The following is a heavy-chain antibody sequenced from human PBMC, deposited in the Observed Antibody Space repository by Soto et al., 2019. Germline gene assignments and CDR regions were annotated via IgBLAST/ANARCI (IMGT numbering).Heavy chain of an antibody. Sequence: EVRLVESGGGLVKPGESLRLSCAASGFTLSSYTMHWVRQAPGKGLEWVASISASRTSIYYADSVKGRFTISRDSAENSLFLQMTSLTAADTAVYYCARPSTQTRFWNWFDPWGQGTLVTVSS. J-gene: IGHJ5*02. CDR1: GFTLSSYT. CDR3: ARPSTQTRFWNWFDP. CDR2: ISASRTSI. V-gene: IGHV3-21*02.